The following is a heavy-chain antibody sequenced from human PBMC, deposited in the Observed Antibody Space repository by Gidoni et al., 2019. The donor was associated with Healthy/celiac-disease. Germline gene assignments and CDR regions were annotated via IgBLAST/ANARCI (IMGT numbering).Heavy chain of an antibody. CDR3: ARLGWLQSNFDY. J-gene: IGHJ4*02. V-gene: IGHV4-39*01. Sequence: GGSISSSSYYWGWIRQPPGKGLEWIGSIYYSGSTYYNPSLKSRVTISVDTSKNQFSLKLSSVTAADTAVYYCARLGWLQSNFDYWGQGTLVTVSS. D-gene: IGHD5-12*01. CDR2: IYYSGST. CDR1: GGSISSSSYY.